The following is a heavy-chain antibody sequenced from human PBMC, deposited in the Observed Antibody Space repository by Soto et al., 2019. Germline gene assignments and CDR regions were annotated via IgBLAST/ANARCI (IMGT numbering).Heavy chain of an antibody. V-gene: IGHV3-21*06. CDR2: ISSTTNYI. Sequence: NPGGSLRLSCAASGFTFTRYSMNWVRQAPGKGLEWVSSISSTTNYIYYGDSMKGRFTISRDNAKNSLYLEMNSLRAEDTAVYCARESEDLTSNFDYWGQGTLVTVSS. CDR3: ARESEDLTSNFDY. J-gene: IGHJ4*02. CDR1: GFTFTRYS.